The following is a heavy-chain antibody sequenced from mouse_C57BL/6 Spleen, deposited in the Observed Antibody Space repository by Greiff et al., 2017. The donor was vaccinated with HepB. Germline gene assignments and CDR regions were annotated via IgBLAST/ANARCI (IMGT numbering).Heavy chain of an antibody. Sequence: QVQLKQPGAELVKPGASVKLSCKASGYTFTSYWMQWVKQRPGQGLEWIGEIDPSDSYTNYNQKFKGKATLTVDTASSTAYMELSSLTSEDSAVYYCATRYFDYWGQGTTLTVSS. V-gene: IGHV1-50*01. CDR1: GYTFTSYW. J-gene: IGHJ2*01. CDR3: ATRYFDY. CDR2: IDPSDSYT.